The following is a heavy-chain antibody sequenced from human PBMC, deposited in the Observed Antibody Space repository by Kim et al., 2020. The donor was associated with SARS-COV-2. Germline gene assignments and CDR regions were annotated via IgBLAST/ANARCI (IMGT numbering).Heavy chain of an antibody. V-gene: IGHV4-39*07. CDR2: IYYSGST. CDR3: AREDRLVITVDY. Sequence: SETLSLTCTVSGGSISSSSYYWGWIRQPPGKGLEWIGSIYYSGSTYYIPSLKSRVTISVDTSKNQFSLKLSSVTAADTAVYYCAREDRLVITVDYWGQGTLVTVSS. D-gene: IGHD3-22*01. CDR1: GGSISSSSYY. J-gene: IGHJ4*02.